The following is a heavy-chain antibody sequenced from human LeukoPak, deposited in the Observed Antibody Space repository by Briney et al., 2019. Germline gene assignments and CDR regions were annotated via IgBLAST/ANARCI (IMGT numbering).Heavy chain of an antibody. CDR1: GFTSTFYA. D-gene: IGHD1-26*01. J-gene: IGHJ1*01. Sequence: GGSLRLSCADSGFTSTFYAMSWVRQAPGKGLEWVSGISGSGVNTYCADSVKGRFTISRDNSKNTLYLQMNSLRAEDTAVYYCAKGPYYEVRYEYYQQWGQGTLVTVSS. CDR2: ISGSGVNT. V-gene: IGHV3-23*01. CDR3: AKGPYYEVRYEYYQQ.